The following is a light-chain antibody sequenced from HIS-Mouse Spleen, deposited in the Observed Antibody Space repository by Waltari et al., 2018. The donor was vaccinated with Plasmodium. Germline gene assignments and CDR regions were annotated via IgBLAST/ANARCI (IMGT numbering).Light chain of an antibody. CDR2: DVS. J-gene: IGLJ1*01. Sequence: QSALTQPRSVSGSPGQSVTISCTGTSSDVGGYNYFSWYPQHPGQPPKLMIYDVSKRPSGVPDRFSGSKSGNTASLTISGLQAEDEADYYCCSYAGSYTYVFGTGTKVTVL. CDR1: SSDVGGYNY. V-gene: IGLV2-11*01. CDR3: CSYAGSYTYV.